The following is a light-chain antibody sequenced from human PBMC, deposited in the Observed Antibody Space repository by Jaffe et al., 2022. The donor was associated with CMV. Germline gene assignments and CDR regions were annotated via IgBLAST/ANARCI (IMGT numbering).Light chain of an antibody. CDR1: QDISSW. Sequence: DIQMTQSPSSVSASAGDRVTITCRASQDISSWLAWYQQKSGKAPKLLIYGASRLQAGVPSRFSGSGSGTVFTLTINSLQPDDFATYFCQQAKTHPFTFGPGTKVDVK. CDR2: GAS. CDR3: QQAKTHPFT. V-gene: IGKV1-12*01. J-gene: IGKJ3*01.